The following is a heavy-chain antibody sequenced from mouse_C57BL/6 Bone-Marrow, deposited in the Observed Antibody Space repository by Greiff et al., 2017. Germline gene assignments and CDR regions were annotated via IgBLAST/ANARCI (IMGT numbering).Heavy chain of an antibody. D-gene: IGHD2-2*01. CDR1: GFSLTSYA. V-gene: IGHV2-9-1*01. J-gene: IGHJ4*01. Sequence: QVQLQQSGPGLVAPSQSLSITCTVSGFSLTSYAISWVRQPPGKGLEWLGVIWNGGGTNYNSALKSRLSISKDNSKSQDFLKMNSLQTDDTARYYCARTGDLLWLRRRDYAMDYWGQGTSVTVSS. CDR3: ARTGDLLWLRRRDYAMDY. CDR2: IWNGGGT.